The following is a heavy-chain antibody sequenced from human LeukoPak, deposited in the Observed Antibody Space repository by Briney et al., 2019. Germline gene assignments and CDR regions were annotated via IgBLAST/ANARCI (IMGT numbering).Heavy chain of an antibody. CDR2: IYYSGST. Sequence: RSDTLSLTCTVSGGSINNYYWSWIRQSPGEGLEWIGYIYYSGSTNYNPSLKSRVTISVDTSKNHFSLKLSSVTAADTAVYYCARVVTTVDAFDIWGRGTMVTVSS. CDR1: GGSINNYY. CDR3: ARVVTTVDAFDI. V-gene: IGHV4-59*07. J-gene: IGHJ3*02. D-gene: IGHD4-17*01.